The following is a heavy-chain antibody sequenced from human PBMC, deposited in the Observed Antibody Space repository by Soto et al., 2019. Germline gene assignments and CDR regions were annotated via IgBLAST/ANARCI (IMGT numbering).Heavy chain of an antibody. V-gene: IGHV3-23*01. CDR1: GFTFSNSV. CDR3: TKNYYFDS. J-gene: IGHJ4*02. CDR2: INIVGGNT. Sequence: PGGSLRLSCAASGFTFSNSVMSWVRQAPGKALEWVSSINIVGGNTNYADSVRGRFTMSRDDSKNTVFLQMNSLRAEDTAIYYCTKNYYFDSWGQGTLVTVSS.